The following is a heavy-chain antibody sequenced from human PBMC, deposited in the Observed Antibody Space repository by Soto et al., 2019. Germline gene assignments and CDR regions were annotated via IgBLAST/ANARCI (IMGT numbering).Heavy chain of an antibody. CDR2: ISYDGSNK. D-gene: IGHD2-8*01. Sequence: PGGSLRLSCAASGFTFSSYGMHWVRQAPGRGLEWVAVISYDGSNKYYADSVKGRFTSSRDNSKNTLYLQMNSLRAEDTAVYYCAKDVRYCTNGQTCGSWDLDYWGQGTLVTVSS. CDR3: AKDVRYCTNGQTCGSWDLDY. V-gene: IGHV3-30*18. CDR1: GFTFSSYG. J-gene: IGHJ4*02.